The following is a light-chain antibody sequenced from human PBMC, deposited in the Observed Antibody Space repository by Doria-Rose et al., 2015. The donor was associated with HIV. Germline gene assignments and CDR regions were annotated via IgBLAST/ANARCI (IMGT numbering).Light chain of an antibody. CDR2: AAS. CDR1: QIIDNY. Sequence: RVTIACRAGQIIDNYLNWYQQKPGKAPKLLIYAASSLQSWVPSRFSGSGSGRDFTLTINSLQREDFAIYYCQQSYNIPYTFGQGAKLEIK. CDR3: QQSYNIPYT. V-gene: IGKV1-39*01. J-gene: IGKJ2*01.